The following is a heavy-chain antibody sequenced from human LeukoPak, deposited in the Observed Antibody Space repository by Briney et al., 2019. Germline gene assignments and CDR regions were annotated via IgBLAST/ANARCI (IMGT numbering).Heavy chain of an antibody. D-gene: IGHD3-3*01. CDR2: IDPSDSYT. V-gene: IGHV5-10-1*01. Sequence: GESLKISCKGSGYSFTSYWISWVRRMPGKGLEWMGRIDPSDSYTNYSPSFQGHVTISADKSISTAYLQWSSLKASDTAMYYCARRTITIFGVPNDYYYGMDVWGQGTTVTVSS. J-gene: IGHJ6*02. CDR1: GYSFTSYW. CDR3: ARRTITIFGVPNDYYYGMDV.